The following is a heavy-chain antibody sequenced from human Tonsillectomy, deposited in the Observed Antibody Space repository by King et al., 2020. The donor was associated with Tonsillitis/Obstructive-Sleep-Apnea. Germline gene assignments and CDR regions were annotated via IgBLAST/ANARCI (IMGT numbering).Heavy chain of an antibody. CDR1: GFTLNHYW. CDR3: ARDLSVVVAAIWYDVHDI. V-gene: IGHV3-7*01. J-gene: IGHJ3*02. CDR2: IKEDGSKK. D-gene: IGHD2-21*02. Sequence: QLVQSGGGLVQPGGSLRLSCVASGFTLNHYWMTWVRQAPGKGLEWVANIKEDGSKKNYGDSVKGRFTVSRDNARNSLYLQMNSLRAEDTAVYYCARDLSVVVAAIWYDVHDIWGQGTMVTVSP.